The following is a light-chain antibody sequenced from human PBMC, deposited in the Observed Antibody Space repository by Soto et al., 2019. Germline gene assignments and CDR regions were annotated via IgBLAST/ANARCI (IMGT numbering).Light chain of an antibody. CDR3: QSYDSSLGGSKGV. CDR2: SNI. J-gene: IGLJ3*02. Sequence: QAVVTQPPSMSGAPGRRVTISCTGSSSDIGAGYDVHWYQQFPGTAPKLLIYSNINRPSGVPDRFSGSKSGTSASLAITGLQAEDEADYYCQSYDSSLGGSKGVFGGGTKLTVL. V-gene: IGLV1-40*01. CDR1: SSDIGAGYD.